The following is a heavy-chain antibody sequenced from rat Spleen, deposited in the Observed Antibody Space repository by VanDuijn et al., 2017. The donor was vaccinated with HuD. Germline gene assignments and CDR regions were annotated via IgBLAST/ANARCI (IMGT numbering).Heavy chain of an antibody. CDR1: GLSFTSNS. D-gene: IGHD1-11*01. J-gene: IGHJ1*01. Sequence: QVQLKESGPGLVQPSQTLSLTCTVSGLSFTSNSVSWIRQPPGEGLEWIAAISSGGNTYYNLDLESRLSISRDTSKNQVFLKMNSLQSEDTTTYYCAREGTVSRYFDFWGPGTMVTVSS. CDR2: ISSGGNT. V-gene: IGHV2-6*01. CDR3: AREGTVSRYFDF.